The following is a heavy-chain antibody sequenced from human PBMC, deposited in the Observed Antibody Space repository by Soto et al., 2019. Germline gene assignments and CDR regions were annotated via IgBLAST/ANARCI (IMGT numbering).Heavy chain of an antibody. V-gene: IGHV3-23*01. Sequence: EVQLLESGGGLVQPGESLRLSCAASGFSFSNYDMAWVRQAPGKGLQWVSSINVFNGGTHYIDSVKGRFTISRDNSNPRLYLQMNSLRGDDTAIYSCVGENWGAAWGQGTLVTVSS. CDR1: GFSFSNYD. J-gene: IGHJ5*02. D-gene: IGHD3-10*01. CDR3: VGENWGAA. CDR2: INVFNGGT.